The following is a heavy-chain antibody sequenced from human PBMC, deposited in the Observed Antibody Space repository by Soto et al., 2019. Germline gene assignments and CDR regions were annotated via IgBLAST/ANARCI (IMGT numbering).Heavy chain of an antibody. V-gene: IGHV1-8*01. J-gene: IGHJ3*02. CDR3: ASSIVVVPAAISAPGAFDI. Sequence: ASVKVSCKASGYTFTSYDINWVRQATGQGLEWMGWMNPNSGNTGYAQKFQGRVTMTRNTSISTAYMELSSLRSEDTAVYYCASSIVVVPAAISAPGAFDICGQGTMVPVSS. D-gene: IGHD2-2*01. CDR2: MNPNSGNT. CDR1: GYTFTSYD.